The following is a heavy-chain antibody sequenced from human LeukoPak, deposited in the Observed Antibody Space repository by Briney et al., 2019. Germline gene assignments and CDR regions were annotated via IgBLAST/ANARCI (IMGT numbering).Heavy chain of an antibody. D-gene: IGHD3-10*01. J-gene: IGHJ4*02. V-gene: IGHV3-33*01. CDR2: IWSDGSNR. CDR1: GFMFTHHG. Sequence: GESLRLSCAASGFMFTHHGMHWVRQAPGKGLEWVAVIWSDGSNRFYSDSVKGRFAISRDDSNDMVYLQMNGLRADDTAVYYCARGGVGSHDCWGQGTLVTVSS. CDR3: ARGGVGSHDC.